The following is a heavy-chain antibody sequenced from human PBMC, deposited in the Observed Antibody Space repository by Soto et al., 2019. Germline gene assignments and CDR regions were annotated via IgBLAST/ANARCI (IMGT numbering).Heavy chain of an antibody. CDR3: ARRGGYSGYDGDNWFDP. J-gene: IGHJ5*02. D-gene: IGHD5-12*01. Sequence: TLSLTCAISGDSVSSNSAAWNWIRQSPSRGLEWLGRTYYRSKWYNDYAVSVKSRITINPDTSKNQFSLQLNSVTPEDTAVYYCARRGGYSGYDGDNWFDPWGQGTLVTVSS. CDR2: TYYRSKWYN. CDR1: GDSVSSNSAA. V-gene: IGHV6-1*01.